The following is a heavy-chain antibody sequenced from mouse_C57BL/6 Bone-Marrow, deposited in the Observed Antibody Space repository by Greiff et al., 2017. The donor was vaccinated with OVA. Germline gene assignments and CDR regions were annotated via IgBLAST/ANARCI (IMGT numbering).Heavy chain of an antibody. CDR2: IYPGSGNT. CDR1: GYTFTDYY. J-gene: IGHJ4*01. D-gene: IGHD1-1*01. CDR3: ARSEPYYYGSSYYAMDY. V-gene: IGHV1-76*01. Sequence: VQLQQSGAELVRPGASVKLSCKASGYTFTDYYINWVKQRPGQGLEWIARIYPGSGNTYYNEKFKGEATLTAEKSSSTAYMQLSSLTSEDSAVYFCARSEPYYYGSSYYAMDYWGQGTSVTVSS.